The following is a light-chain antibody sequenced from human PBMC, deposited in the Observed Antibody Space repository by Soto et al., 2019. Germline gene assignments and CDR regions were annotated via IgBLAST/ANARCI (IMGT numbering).Light chain of an antibody. CDR1: QSISSTY. CDR3: QQYGSSSFA. J-gene: IGKJ3*01. Sequence: EIVLTQSPGTLSVSPGERATLSCRTSQSISSTYLAWYQKKPGQAPRLLLYGAFNRATGIPDRFSGSGSGTDCTLTISRLETEDCAFYYCQQYGSSSFAFGPGTKVEIK. V-gene: IGKV3-20*01. CDR2: GAF.